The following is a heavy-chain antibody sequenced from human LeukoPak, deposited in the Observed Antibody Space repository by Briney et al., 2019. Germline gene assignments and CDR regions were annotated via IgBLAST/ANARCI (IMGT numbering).Heavy chain of an antibody. CDR2: IYYSGST. J-gene: IGHJ3*02. D-gene: IGHD6-19*01. CDR3: ARGAASSHAFDI. V-gene: IGHV4-59*12. CDR1: GGSISSYY. Sequence: SETLSLTCTVSGGSISSYYWSWIRQPPGKGLEWIGYIYYSGSTNYNPSLKSRVTMSVDTSKNQFSLKLSSVTAADTAVYYCARGAASSHAFDIWGQGTMVTVSS.